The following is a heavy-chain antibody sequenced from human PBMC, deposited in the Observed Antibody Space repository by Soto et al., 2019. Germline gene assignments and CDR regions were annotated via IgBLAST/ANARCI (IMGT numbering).Heavy chain of an antibody. J-gene: IGHJ5*02. Sequence: QVQLQESGPGLVKPSQTLSLTCTVSGGSISSGDYYWSWIRQPPGKGLEWIGYIYYSGSTYYNPSLKRRVIISVATSKNQFSRKLSSVTAADTAVYYCARVGTMVRSNWFDPWGQGTLVTVSS. D-gene: IGHD3-10*01. V-gene: IGHV4-30-4*01. CDR1: GGSISSGDYY. CDR2: IYYSGST. CDR3: ARVGTMVRSNWFDP.